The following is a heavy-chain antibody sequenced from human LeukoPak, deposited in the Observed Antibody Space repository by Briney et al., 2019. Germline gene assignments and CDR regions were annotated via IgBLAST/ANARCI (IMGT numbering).Heavy chain of an antibody. CDR3: ARSIAAAGGDHFDY. J-gene: IGHJ4*02. CDR1: GFTFSSYA. CDR2: ISGSGGST. Sequence: PGGSLRLSCAASGFTFSSYAMSWVRQAPGKGLEWVSAISGSGGSTYYADSVKGRFTISRDNSKNTLFLQMNSLRAEDRAVYYCARSIAAAGGDHFDYWGQGTLVTVSS. D-gene: IGHD6-13*01. V-gene: IGHV3-23*01.